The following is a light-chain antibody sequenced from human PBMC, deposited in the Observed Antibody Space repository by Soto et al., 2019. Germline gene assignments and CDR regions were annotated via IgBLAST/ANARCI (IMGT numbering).Light chain of an antibody. CDR3: SSYTSSSPYV. V-gene: IGLV2-14*01. CDR2: EVS. Sequence: QSVLTQPASVPGSPGQSITFSCTGTSSDIGGYNYVSWYQQHPGKAPKLMIYEVSKRPSGVSNRFSGSKSGNTASLTISGLQADDEADYYCSSYTSSSPYVFGTGTKVTVL. CDR1: SSDIGGYNY. J-gene: IGLJ1*01.